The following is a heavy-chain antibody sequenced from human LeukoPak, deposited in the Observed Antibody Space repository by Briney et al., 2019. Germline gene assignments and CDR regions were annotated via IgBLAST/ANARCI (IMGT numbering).Heavy chain of an antibody. Sequence: SETLSLTCTVSGDSISSYYWSWIWQPPGKGLEWIGYIYHSGSTNYNPSLKSRVTISADTSKDQFSLKLASVTAADTAVYYCATGYSSTWYYFDYWGQGTLVTVSS. J-gene: IGHJ4*02. CDR3: ATGYSSTWYYFDY. D-gene: IGHD6-13*01. CDR2: IYHSGST. CDR1: GDSISSYY. V-gene: IGHV4-59*01.